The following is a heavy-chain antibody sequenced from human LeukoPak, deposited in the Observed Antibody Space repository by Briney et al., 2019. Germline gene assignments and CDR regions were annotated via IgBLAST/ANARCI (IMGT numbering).Heavy chain of an antibody. CDR3: ARDRGYGDWFGY. CDR2: ISSIGNII. CDR1: GFIFSSYE. J-gene: IGHJ4*02. V-gene: IGHV3-48*03. D-gene: IGHD4-17*01. Sequence: GGSLRLSCAASGFIFSSYEMNWVRQAPGKGLEWVSYISSIGNIIYYADSVKGRFTISRDNAKNSLYLQMNSLRVEDTAVYYCARDRGYGDWFGYWGQGTLVTVSS.